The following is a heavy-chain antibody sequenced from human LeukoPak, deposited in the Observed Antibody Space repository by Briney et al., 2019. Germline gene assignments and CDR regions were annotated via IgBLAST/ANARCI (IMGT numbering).Heavy chain of an antibody. V-gene: IGHV4-4*07. D-gene: IGHD3-3*01. J-gene: IGHJ6*03. CDR1: GGSISSYY. Sequence: SETLSLTCTVSGGSISSYYWSWIRQPAGKGLEWIGRIYTSGSTNYNPSLKSRVTMSVDTSKNQFSLKLSSVTAADTAVYYCARHPRYDFWSGSVGGYYYMDVWGKGTTVTVSS. CDR2: IYTSGST. CDR3: ARHPRYDFWSGSVGGYYYMDV.